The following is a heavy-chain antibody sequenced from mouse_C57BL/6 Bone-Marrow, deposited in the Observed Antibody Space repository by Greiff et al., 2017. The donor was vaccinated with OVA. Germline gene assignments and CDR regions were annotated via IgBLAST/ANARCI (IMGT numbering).Heavy chain of an antibody. J-gene: IGHJ2*01. CDR2: IDPSDSYT. V-gene: IGHV1-59*01. D-gene: IGHD1-1*01. Sequence: QVQLQQPGAELVRPGTSVKLSCKASGYTFTSYWMHWVKQRPGQGLEWIGVIDPSDSYTNYNQKFKGKATLTVDTSSSTAYIQLSSLTSEDSAVYYCARGDYYGSSPFGYWGQGTTLTVSS. CDR3: ARGDYYGSSPFGY. CDR1: GYTFTSYW.